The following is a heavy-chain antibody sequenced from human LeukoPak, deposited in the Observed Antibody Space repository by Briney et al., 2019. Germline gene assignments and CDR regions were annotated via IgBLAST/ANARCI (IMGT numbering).Heavy chain of an antibody. CDR1: GFTVSSNY. D-gene: IGHD2-2*01. J-gene: IGHJ5*02. V-gene: IGHV3-66*02. CDR2: IYSGGTT. Sequence: PGGSLRLSCAVSGFTVSSNYMSWVRQAPGKGLKWVSVIYSGGTTYYADSVRGRFTISRDNSMNTLYLQMNSLRAEDTALYYCARDQGCTSSTCRNNWFDPWGQGTQVTVSS. CDR3: ARDQGCTSSTCRNNWFDP.